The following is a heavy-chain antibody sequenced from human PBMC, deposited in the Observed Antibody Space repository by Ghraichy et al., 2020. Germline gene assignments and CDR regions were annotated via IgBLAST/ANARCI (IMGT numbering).Heavy chain of an antibody. CDR1: GGSISSSSYY. D-gene: IGHD3-9*01. J-gene: IGHJ4*02. Sequence: SETLSLTCTVSGGSISSSSYYWGWIRQPPGKGLEWIGSIYYSGSTYYNPSLKSRVTISVDTSKNQFSLKLSSVTAADTAVYYCARHWGSFDWLPSETGYFDYWGQGTLVTVSS. V-gene: IGHV4-39*01. CDR3: ARHWGSFDWLPSETGYFDY. CDR2: IYYSGST.